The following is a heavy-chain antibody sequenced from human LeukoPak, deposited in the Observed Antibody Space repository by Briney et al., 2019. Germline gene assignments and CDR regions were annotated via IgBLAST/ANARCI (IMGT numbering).Heavy chain of an antibody. D-gene: IGHD6-25*01. CDR1: GFTFSSYS. CDR3: ARDRGQGYFDL. CDR2: ISSSSSTI. V-gene: IGHV3-48*04. J-gene: IGHJ2*01. Sequence: PGGSLRLSCAASGFTFSSYSMNWVRQAPGKGLEWVSYISSSSSTIYYADSVKGRFTISRDNAKNSLYLQMNSLRAEDTAVYYCARDRGQGYFDLWGRGTLVTVSS.